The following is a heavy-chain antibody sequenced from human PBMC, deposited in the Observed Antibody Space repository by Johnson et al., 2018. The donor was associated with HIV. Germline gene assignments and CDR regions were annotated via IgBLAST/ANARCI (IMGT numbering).Heavy chain of an antibody. CDR2: INWNGGNT. CDR1: GFTFADYG. V-gene: IGHV3-20*04. CDR3: ARGALGAFDI. J-gene: IGHJ3*02. D-gene: IGHD3-3*02. Sequence: VQLVESGGGVIRPGGSLRLSCAASGFTFADYGMTWVRQAPGKGLEWVSGINWNGGNTGYVDSVKGRFTISRDNAKNSLYLQMNGLRAEDTALYYCARGALGAFDIWGQGTMVTVSS.